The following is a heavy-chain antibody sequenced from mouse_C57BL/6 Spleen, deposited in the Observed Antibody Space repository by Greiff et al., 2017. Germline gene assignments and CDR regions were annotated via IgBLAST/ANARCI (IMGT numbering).Heavy chain of an antibody. D-gene: IGHD2-3*01. CDR2: IYPGDGDT. J-gene: IGHJ2*01. Sequence: QVQLKQSGAELVKPGASVKISCKASGYAFSSYWMNWVKQRPGQGLEWIGQIYPGDGDTNYNGKFKGKATLTADKSSSTAYMQLSSLTSEDSAVYCCARTRDGYYVGFYYFAYWGQGTTLTVSA. CDR1: GYAFSSYW. V-gene: IGHV1-80*01. CDR3: ARTRDGYYVGFYYFAY.